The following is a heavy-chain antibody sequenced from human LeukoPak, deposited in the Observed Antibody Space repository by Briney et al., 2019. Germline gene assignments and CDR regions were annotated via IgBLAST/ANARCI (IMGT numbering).Heavy chain of an antibody. CDR1: GYTFTSYA. CDR2: INAGNGNT. J-gene: IGHJ6*02. D-gene: IGHD2-2*01. CDR3: ASAALYYYGMDV. Sequence: ASVKVSCKASGYTFTSYAMHWVRQAPGQRLERMGWINAGNGNTKYSQKFQGRVTITRDTSASTAYMELSGLRSEDTAVYYCASAALYYYGMDVWGQGTTVTVSS. V-gene: IGHV1-3*01.